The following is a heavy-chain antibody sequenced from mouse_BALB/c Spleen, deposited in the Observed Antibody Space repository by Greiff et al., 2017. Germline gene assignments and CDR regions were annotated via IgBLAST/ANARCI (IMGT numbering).Heavy chain of an antibody. D-gene: IGHD4-1*01. Sequence: DVKLVESGGGLVKPGGSLKLSCAASGFTFSSYAMSWVRQSPEKRLEWVAEISSGGSYTYYPDTVTGRFTISRDNAKNTLYLEMSSLRSEDTAMYYCARDGRGTGTSAMDYWGQGTSVTVSS. CDR1: GFTFSSYA. CDR2: ISSGGSYT. CDR3: ARDGRGTGTSAMDY. J-gene: IGHJ4*01. V-gene: IGHV5-9-4*01.